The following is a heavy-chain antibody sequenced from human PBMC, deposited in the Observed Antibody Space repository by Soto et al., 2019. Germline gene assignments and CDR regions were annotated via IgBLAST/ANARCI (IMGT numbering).Heavy chain of an antibody. CDR1: GGTFSSYA. CDR2: IIPIFGTA. D-gene: IGHD6-19*01. V-gene: IGHV1-69*13. Sequence: SVKVSCKASGGTFSSYAISWVRQAPGQGLEWMGGIIPIFGTANYAQKFQGRVTITADESTSTAYMELSSLRSEDAAGYYCARRLRSSGWHWGQGTLVTVSS. J-gene: IGHJ4*02. CDR3: ARRLRSSGWH.